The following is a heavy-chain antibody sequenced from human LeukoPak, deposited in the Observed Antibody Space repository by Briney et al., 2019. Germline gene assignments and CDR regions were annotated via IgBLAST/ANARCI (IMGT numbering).Heavy chain of an antibody. V-gene: IGHV3-30*02. CDR2: IRNDESKN. D-gene: IGHD1-1*01. CDR3: ARETGTANDAFDI. J-gene: IGHJ3*02. Sequence: GGSLRLSCAASGFTFSNYGMHWVRQAPGKGLEWVAFIRNDESKNYYADSVKGRFTISRDNSKNTLYLQMNRLRGEDTAVYYCARETGTANDAFDIWGQGTMVTVSS. CDR1: GFTFSNYG.